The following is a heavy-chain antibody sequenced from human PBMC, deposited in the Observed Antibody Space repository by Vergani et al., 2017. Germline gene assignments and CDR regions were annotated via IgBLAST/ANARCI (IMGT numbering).Heavy chain of an antibody. CDR3: ARDLRERRAYYYYMDV. V-gene: IGHV4-59*01. CDR1: GGSISSYY. D-gene: IGHD1-1*01. J-gene: IGHJ6*03. CDR2: IYYSGST. Sequence: QVQLQESGPGLVKPSETLSLTCTVSGGSISSYYWSWIRQPPGKGLEWIGYIYYSGSTNYNPSLTSRVTISVDTSKNQFSLKLSSVTAEDTAVYYCARDLRERRAYYYYMDVWGKGTTVTVSS.